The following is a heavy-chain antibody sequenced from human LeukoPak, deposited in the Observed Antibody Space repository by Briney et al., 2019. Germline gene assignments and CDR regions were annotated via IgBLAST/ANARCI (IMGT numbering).Heavy chain of an antibody. D-gene: IGHD2-15*01. V-gene: IGHV1-18*04. Sequence: ASVTVSCKASGYTFTRYGITWVRQDPGQGLEWMGWISTYDGDTYYAQKFQGRVTMTRDTSTSTAYMELRGLRSDDTALYYCARDVLNRCIGGICPIDDWGQGALVTVSS. CDR2: ISTYDGDT. CDR3: ARDVLNRCIGGICPIDD. J-gene: IGHJ4*02. CDR1: GYTFTRYG.